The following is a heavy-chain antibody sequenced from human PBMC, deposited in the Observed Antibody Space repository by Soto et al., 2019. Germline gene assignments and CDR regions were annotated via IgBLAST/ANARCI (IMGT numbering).Heavy chain of an antibody. CDR3: ASGHPATFGGVTVYYYYGMDV. Sequence: QVQLVQSGPEVRVPGSSVKVSCKASAGTFPHYGLSWVRQAPGQGLEWIGGIIPVLASTTYAQNFQGRVSIIADASTNTVYMELGSLRSEDTAVYYCASGHPATFGGVTVYYYYGMDVWGQGTTVTVSS. CDR1: AGTFPHYG. V-gene: IGHV1-69*01. CDR2: IIPVLAST. J-gene: IGHJ6*02. D-gene: IGHD3-16*02.